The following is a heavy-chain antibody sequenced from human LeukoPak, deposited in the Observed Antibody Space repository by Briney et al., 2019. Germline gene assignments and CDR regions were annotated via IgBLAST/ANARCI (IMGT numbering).Heavy chain of an antibody. J-gene: IGHJ6*04. Sequence: ASVKVSCKVSGYTLTELSMHWVRQAPGKGLEWMGGFDPEDGETIYAQKFQGRVTMTEDTSTDTAYMELSSLRSEDTAVYYCATSGFGELLSLPYYYCYGMDVWGKGTTVTVSS. D-gene: IGHD3-10*01. V-gene: IGHV1-24*01. CDR3: ATSGFGELLSLPYYYCYGMDV. CDR2: FDPEDGET. CDR1: GYTLTELS.